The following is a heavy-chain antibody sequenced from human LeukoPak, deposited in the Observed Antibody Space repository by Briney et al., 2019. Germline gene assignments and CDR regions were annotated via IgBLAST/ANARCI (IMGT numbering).Heavy chain of an antibody. V-gene: IGHV4-30-2*01. CDR1: GGSISSGGYS. CDR3: ARGHYDFWSGYYAYYYGMDV. J-gene: IGHJ6*02. Sequence: SQTLSLTCAVSGGSISSGGYSWSWIRQPPGKGLEWIGEINHSGSTNYNPSLKSRVTISVDTSKNQFSLKLSSVTAADTAVYYCARGHYDFWSGYYAYYYGMDVWGQGTTVTVSS. D-gene: IGHD3-3*01. CDR2: INHSGST.